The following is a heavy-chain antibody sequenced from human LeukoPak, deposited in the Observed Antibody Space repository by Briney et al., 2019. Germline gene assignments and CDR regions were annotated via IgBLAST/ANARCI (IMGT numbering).Heavy chain of an antibody. D-gene: IGHD6-13*01. J-gene: IGHJ3*02. CDR2: ISWNSGSI. CDR1: GFTFDDYA. CDR3: AKDIARSIAAAGDNAFDI. Sequence: GRSLRLSCAASGFTFDDYAMHWVRQAPGKGLEWVSGISWNSGSIGYADSVKGRFTISRDNAKNSLYLQMNSLRAEDTALYYCAKDIARSIAAAGDNAFDIWGQGTMVTVSS. V-gene: IGHV3-9*01.